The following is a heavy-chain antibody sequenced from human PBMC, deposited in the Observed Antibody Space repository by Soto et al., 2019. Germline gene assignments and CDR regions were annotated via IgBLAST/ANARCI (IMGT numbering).Heavy chain of an antibody. CDR3: ARTVGEKSYYYYYMDV. CDR1: GYTFTSYA. J-gene: IGHJ6*03. CDR2: INTNTGNP. D-gene: IGHD3-10*01. V-gene: IGHV7-4-1*02. Sequence: ASVKVSCKASGYTFTSYAMNWVRQAPGQGLEWMGWINTNTGNPTYAQGFTGRFVFSLDTSVSTAYLQISSLKAEDTAVYYCARTVGEKSYYYYYMDVWGKGTTVTVSS.